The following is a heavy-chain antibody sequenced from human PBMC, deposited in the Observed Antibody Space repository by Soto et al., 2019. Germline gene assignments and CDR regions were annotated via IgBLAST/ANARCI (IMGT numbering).Heavy chain of an antibody. J-gene: IGHJ4*02. CDR3: ARVPHYRGYFDY. V-gene: IGHV4-59*01. Sequence: SETLSLTCTVSGGSISSYYWSWIRQPPGKGLEWIGYIYYSGSTNYNPSLKSRVTISVDTSKNQFSLKLSSVTAADTAVYYCARVPHYRGYFDYWGQGTLVTSPQ. CDR2: IYYSGST. D-gene: IGHD3-10*01. CDR1: GGSISSYY.